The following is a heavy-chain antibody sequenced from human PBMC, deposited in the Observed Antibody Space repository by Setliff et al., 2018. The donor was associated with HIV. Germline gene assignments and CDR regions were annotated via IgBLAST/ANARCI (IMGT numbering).Heavy chain of an antibody. J-gene: IGHJ4*02. D-gene: IGHD6-19*01. CDR1: GYTLSELT. CDR2: FDPEDGDT. CDR3: ATAKEHWLSEGGFDY. V-gene: IGHV1-24*01. Sequence: ASVKVSCKVSGYTLSELTMHWVRQALGKGLEWMGRFDPEDGDTLYAQRLQGRVIMTEDSSTDTAYMELSSLTSDDTAVYYCATAKEHWLSEGGFDYWGQGTLVTVSS.